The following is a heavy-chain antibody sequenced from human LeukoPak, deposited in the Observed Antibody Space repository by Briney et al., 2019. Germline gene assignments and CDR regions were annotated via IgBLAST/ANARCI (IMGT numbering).Heavy chain of an antibody. V-gene: IGHV4-39*01. Sequence: ASETLSLTCTVSGGSISSDSYYWAWIRQPPGKGLEWIASIYYSGSTYYNPSLKSRVTISVDTSKNQFSLKLSSVTAADTAVYYCARRYCSGGSCLLNALNWFDPWGQGTLVTVSS. CDR3: ARRYCSGGSCLLNALNWFDP. D-gene: IGHD2-15*01. CDR2: IYYSGST. J-gene: IGHJ5*02. CDR1: GGSISSDSYY.